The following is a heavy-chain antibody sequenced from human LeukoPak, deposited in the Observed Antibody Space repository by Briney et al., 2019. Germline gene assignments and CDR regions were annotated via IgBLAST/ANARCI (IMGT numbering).Heavy chain of an antibody. V-gene: IGHV1-2*06. Sequence: ASVKVSCKASGYTFTGYYMHWVRQAPGQGLEWLGRINPNSGGTNYAQKFQGRVTMTRDTSISTAYMELSRLRSDDTAVYYCARTMWFGELLDYWGQGTLVTVSS. D-gene: IGHD3-10*01. CDR3: ARTMWFGELLDY. CDR1: GYTFTGYY. CDR2: INPNSGGT. J-gene: IGHJ4*02.